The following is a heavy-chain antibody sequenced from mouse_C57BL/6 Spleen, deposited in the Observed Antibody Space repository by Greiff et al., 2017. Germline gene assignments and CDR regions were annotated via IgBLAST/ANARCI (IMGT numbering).Heavy chain of an antibody. J-gene: IGHJ3*01. Sequence: QVQLQQPGAELVMPGASVKLSCKASGYTFTSYWMHWVKQRPGQGLEWIGEIDPSDSYTNYNQKFKGKSTLTVDKSSSTAYMQLSSLTSEDSAVYYCAREGRLAYWGQGTLVTVSA. CDR1: GYTFTSYW. CDR2: IDPSDSYT. V-gene: IGHV1-69*01. CDR3: AREGRLAY.